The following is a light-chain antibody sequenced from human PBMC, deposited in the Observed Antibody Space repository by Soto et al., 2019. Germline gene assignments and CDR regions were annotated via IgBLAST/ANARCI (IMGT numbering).Light chain of an antibody. V-gene: IGLV1-44*01. CDR2: NDN. CDR3: SSWDDSLKIWV. J-gene: IGLJ3*02. CDR1: SYNIRPKT. Sequence: QSVLTQPPSTSGTPGQRITISCSGSSYNIRPKTVNWYQQDPGTAPHLLIYNDNQRPSGVSDRFFGSKSGTSASLAISGLQSEDEADYYCSSWDDSLKIWVFGGGTKVTVL.